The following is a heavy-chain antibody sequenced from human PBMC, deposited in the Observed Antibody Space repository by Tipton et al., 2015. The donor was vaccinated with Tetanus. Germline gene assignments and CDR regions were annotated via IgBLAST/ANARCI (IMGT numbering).Heavy chain of an antibody. CDR1: GRTFSSYA. D-gene: IGHD3-10*02. Sequence: QLVQSGAEVKKPGSSVKVSCKASGRTFSSYAISWVRQAPGQGLEWMGGIIPIFGTANYAQKFQGRVTITADESTSTAYMELSSLRSEDAAVYYCARVPYCYERGPVDYWGQGTLVTVAS. CDR3: ARVPYCYERGPVDY. J-gene: IGHJ4*02. V-gene: IGHV1-69*01. CDR2: IIPIFGTA.